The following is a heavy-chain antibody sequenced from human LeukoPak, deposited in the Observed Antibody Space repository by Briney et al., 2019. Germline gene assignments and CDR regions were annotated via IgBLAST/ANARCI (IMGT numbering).Heavy chain of an antibody. Sequence: PGGSLRLSCAVSGFTFSSYWMHWVRQAPGKGLEWVAKIKEDGSENYYVDSVKGRFTISRDNAKNSLYLQMNSLRAEDTAVYYCARRIAAAGTFYYYYYYYMDVWGKGTTVTVSS. CDR2: IKEDGSEN. V-gene: IGHV3-7*01. CDR3: ARRIAAAGTFYYYYYYYMDV. J-gene: IGHJ6*03. D-gene: IGHD6-13*01. CDR1: GFTFSSYW.